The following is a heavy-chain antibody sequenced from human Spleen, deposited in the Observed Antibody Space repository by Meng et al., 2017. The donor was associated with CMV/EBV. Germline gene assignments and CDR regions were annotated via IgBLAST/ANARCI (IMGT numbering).Heavy chain of an antibody. CDR3: ARMSPDYKPYGLDV. CDR2: IHPHRGDT. J-gene: IGHJ6*02. V-gene: IGHV1-2*02. CDR1: GYTFTAHY. D-gene: IGHD3-16*01. Sequence: ASVKVSCKASGYTFTAHYFHWVRQAPGQGLEWMGWIHPHRGDTNYAQQFQGRVTLTRDTSINTGYMELTRLTSDDTAVYYCARMSPDYKPYGLDVWGQGTTVTVSS.